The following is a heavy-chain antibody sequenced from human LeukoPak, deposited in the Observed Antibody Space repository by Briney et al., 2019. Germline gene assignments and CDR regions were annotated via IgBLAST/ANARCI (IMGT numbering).Heavy chain of an antibody. D-gene: IGHD3-10*01. CDR3: ASTANYYGSGSYYKN. CDR2: IYYSGST. V-gene: IGHV4-59*01. Sequence: PSETLSLTCTVSGGSITSYYWSWIRQPPGKGLKWIGNIYYSGSTNYNPSLKSRVTISIDMSKNQFSLKLSSVTAADTAVYYCASTANYYGSGSYYKNWGQGTLVTVSS. J-gene: IGHJ4*02. CDR1: GGSITSYY.